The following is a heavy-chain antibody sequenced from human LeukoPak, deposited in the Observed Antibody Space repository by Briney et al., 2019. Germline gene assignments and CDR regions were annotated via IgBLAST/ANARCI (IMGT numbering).Heavy chain of an antibody. D-gene: IGHD3-9*01. V-gene: IGHV3-23*01. J-gene: IGHJ4*02. CDR3: AKGDDYDILTGYPATDYFDY. CDR2: ISGSGGST. Sequence: GGSLRLSCAASGFTFSSYAISWVRQAPGKGLEWVSAISGSGGSTYYADSVKGRFTISRDNSKNTLYLQMNSLRAEDTAVYYCAKGDDYDILTGYPATDYFDYWGQGTLVTVTS. CDR1: GFTFSSYA.